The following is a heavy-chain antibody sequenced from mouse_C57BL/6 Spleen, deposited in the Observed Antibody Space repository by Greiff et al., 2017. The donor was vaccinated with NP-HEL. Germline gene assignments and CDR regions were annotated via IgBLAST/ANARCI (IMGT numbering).Heavy chain of an antibody. CDR3: ARRLRGNYYAMDY. V-gene: IGHV1-50*01. CDR2: IDPSDSYT. D-gene: IGHD1-2*01. Sequence: WVKQRPGQGLEWIGEIDPSDSYTNYNQKFKGKATLTVDTSSSTAYMQLSSLTSEDSAVYYCARRLRGNYYAMDYWGQGTSVTVSS. J-gene: IGHJ4*01.